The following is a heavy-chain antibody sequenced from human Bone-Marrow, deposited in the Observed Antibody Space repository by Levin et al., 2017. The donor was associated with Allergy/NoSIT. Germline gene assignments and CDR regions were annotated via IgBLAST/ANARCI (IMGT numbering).Heavy chain of an antibody. Sequence: GESLKISCAASGFTFSSYAMTWVRQAPGKGLEWVSTISGSGGSTYYADSVKGRFTISRDNSKNTLYVQMNSLRAEDTAVYYCAKGGYSYGLLNWFDPWGQGTLVSVSS. J-gene: IGHJ5*02. D-gene: IGHD5-18*01. CDR3: AKGGYSYGLLNWFDP. V-gene: IGHV3-23*01. CDR1: GFTFSSYA. CDR2: ISGSGGST.